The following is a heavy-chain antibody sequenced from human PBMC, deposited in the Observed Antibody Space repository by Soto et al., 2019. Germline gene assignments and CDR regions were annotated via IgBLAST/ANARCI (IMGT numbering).Heavy chain of an antibody. CDR1: GFTFNNYA. J-gene: IGHJ5*02. Sequence: EVQLLGSGGGLVQPGGSLRLSCAASGFTFNNYAMYWVRQAPGKGLEWVSGISGSGGTTYYADSVKGRFTISRDNSRNTPYLQMISLRAGDTAVYYCAKGDRSYCGADCYSDHWGQGTLVTVSS. D-gene: IGHD2-21*02. V-gene: IGHV3-23*01. CDR3: AKGDRSYCGADCYSDH. CDR2: ISGSGGTT.